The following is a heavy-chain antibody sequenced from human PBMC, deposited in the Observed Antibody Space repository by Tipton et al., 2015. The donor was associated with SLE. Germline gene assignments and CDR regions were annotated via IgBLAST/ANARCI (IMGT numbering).Heavy chain of an antibody. CDR3: ARDRDSSGWVFDY. Sequence: TLSLTCTVSGGSISSGGYYWSWIRQPAGKGLEWIGYIYTSGSTNYNPSLKSRVTISVDTSKNQFSLKLSSVTAADTAVYYCARDRDSSGWVFDYWGQGTLVTVSS. CDR1: GGSISSGGYY. J-gene: IGHJ4*02. CDR2: IYTSGST. D-gene: IGHD6-19*01. V-gene: IGHV4-61*09.